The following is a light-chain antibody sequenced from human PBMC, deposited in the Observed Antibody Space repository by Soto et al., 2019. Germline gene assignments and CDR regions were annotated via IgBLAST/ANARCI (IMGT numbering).Light chain of an antibody. V-gene: IGKV2-28*01. CDR1: QSLLHSNGYNY. Sequence: DIVVTQSPLTLPVTPGEPASISCRSSQSLLHSNGYNYLDWYLQKPGQSPQLLLYLGSNRASGVPDRFSGSGSGTDFTLKISIVEAEDVGVYYCVQALQSPPWTFGQGPKVDIK. J-gene: IGKJ1*01. CDR3: VQALQSPPWT. CDR2: LGS.